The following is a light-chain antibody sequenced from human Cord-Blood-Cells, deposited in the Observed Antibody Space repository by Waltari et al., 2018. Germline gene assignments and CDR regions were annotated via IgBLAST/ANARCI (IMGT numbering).Light chain of an antibody. J-gene: IGKJ5*01. CDR2: DAS. Sequence: EIVFTQSPATLSLPPGERATLSCRASQSVSSYLAWYQQKPGQAPRLLIYDASNRATGIPARFSGSGSGTDFTLTISSLEPEDFAVYYCQQRSNWPPITFGQGTRLEIK. CDR1: QSVSSY. V-gene: IGKV3-11*01. CDR3: QQRSNWPPIT.